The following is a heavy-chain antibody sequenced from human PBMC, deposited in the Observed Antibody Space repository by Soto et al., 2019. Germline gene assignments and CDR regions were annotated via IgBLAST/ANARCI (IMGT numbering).Heavy chain of an antibody. CDR2: INHSGST. CDR3: ERGRLAWTLYYSYYGMDV. V-gene: IGHV4-34*01. D-gene: IGHD2-21*01. Sequence: QVQLQQWGAGLLKPSETLSLTCAVYGGSVSGYYWSWIRQPPGKGLAWIGEINHSGSTNYNPSLTSRVTPSVDASKNQLALKVRSVTAADTPVYYCERGRLAWTLYYSYYGMDVWGQGTTVTVSS. J-gene: IGHJ6*02. CDR1: GGSVSGYY.